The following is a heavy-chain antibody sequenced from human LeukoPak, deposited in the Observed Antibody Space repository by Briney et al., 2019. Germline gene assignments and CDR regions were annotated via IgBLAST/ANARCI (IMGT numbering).Heavy chain of an antibody. V-gene: IGHV3-9*03. CDR3: AKGDYYDSSGYYFGNAFDI. D-gene: IGHD3-22*01. CDR2: ISWNSGSI. J-gene: IGHJ3*02. CDR1: GFTFSSHW. Sequence: PGGSLRLSCAASGFTFSSHWMSWVRQAPGKGLEWVSGISWNSGSIGYADSVKGRFTISRDNAKNSLYLQRNSLRAEDMALYYCAKGDYYDSSGYYFGNAFDIWGQGTMVTVSS.